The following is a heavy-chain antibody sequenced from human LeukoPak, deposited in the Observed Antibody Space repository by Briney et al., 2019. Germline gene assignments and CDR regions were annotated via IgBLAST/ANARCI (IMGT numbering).Heavy chain of an antibody. CDR2: ISSSSSYI. CDR1: GFTFSSYS. D-gene: IGHD3-3*01. V-gene: IGHV3-21*01. J-gene: IGHJ3*02. CDR3: ARTYDFGIGPPGDAFDN. Sequence: TGGSLRLSCAASGFTFSSYSMNWVRQAPGKGLEWVSSISSSSSYIYYADSVQGRFTISRDNAEDSVYLQMNSLRVEDTAVYYCARTYDFGIGPPGDAFDNWGQGTLVTVFS.